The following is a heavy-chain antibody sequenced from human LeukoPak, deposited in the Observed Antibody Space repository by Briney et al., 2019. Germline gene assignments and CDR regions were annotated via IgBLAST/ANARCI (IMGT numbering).Heavy chain of an antibody. CDR2: IKQDGSEK. V-gene: IGHV3-7*01. Sequence: GSLRLSFAASGFTFSSYWMSWVRQAPGKGLEWVANIKQDGSEKYYVDSVKGRFTISRDNAKNSLYLQMNSLRAEDTAVYYCARVRQYYYDSSGYYPPDAFDIWGQGTMVTVSS. CDR3: ARVRQYYYDSSGYYPPDAFDI. J-gene: IGHJ3*02. CDR1: GFTFSSYW. D-gene: IGHD3-22*01.